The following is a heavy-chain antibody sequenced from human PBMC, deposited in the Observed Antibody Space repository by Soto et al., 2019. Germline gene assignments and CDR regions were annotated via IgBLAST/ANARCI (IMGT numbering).Heavy chain of an antibody. Sequence: GSLRLSGAASVFTFSSYAMHWVRQAPGKGLEWVAVISYDGSNKYYADSVKGRFTISRDNSKNTLYLQMNSLRAEDTAVYYCARDRGSSSYYGMDVWGQGTTVTVSS. CDR3: ARDRGSSSYYGMDV. CDR2: ISYDGSNK. V-gene: IGHV3-30-3*01. D-gene: IGHD6-6*01. J-gene: IGHJ6*02. CDR1: VFTFSSYA.